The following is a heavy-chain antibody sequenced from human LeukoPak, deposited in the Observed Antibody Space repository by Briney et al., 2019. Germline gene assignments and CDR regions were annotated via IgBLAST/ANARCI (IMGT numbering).Heavy chain of an antibody. J-gene: IGHJ1*01. D-gene: IGHD6-13*01. CDR1: GGSISSSNW. V-gene: IGHV4-4*02. CDR2: IYHSGST. Sequence: SETLSLTCAVSGGSISSSNWWSWVRQPPGKGLEWVGEIYHSGSTNYNPSLKSRVTISVDKSKNQFSLKLSSVTAADTAVYYCARVAAAAGTVYFQHWGQGPLVTGSS. CDR3: ARVAAAAGTVYFQH.